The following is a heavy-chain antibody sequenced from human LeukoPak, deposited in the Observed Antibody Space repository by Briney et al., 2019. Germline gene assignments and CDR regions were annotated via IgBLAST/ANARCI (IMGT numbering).Heavy chain of an antibody. CDR3: AREPVLPTVTSRYFDL. CDR2: IYTSGST. D-gene: IGHD4-17*01. J-gene: IGHJ2*01. Sequence: SETLSLTCTVSGGSISSYYWSWIRQPAGKGLEWIGRIYTSGSTNYNPSLKSRVTMSVDTSKNQFSLKLSSVTAADTAVYYCAREPVLPTVTSRYFDLWGRGTLVTVSS. V-gene: IGHV4-4*07. CDR1: GGSISSYY.